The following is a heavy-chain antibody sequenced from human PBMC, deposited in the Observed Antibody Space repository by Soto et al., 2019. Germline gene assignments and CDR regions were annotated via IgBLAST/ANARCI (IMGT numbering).Heavy chain of an antibody. CDR3: ARGVLGPGDYYYGMDV. V-gene: IGHV3-13*01. CDR2: IGAASDT. Sequence: GVSLRLSCAASGFTFSNYDMHWVRQAPGEGLAWVSGIGAASDTYYPVSVQGRFTVSRDNAKKSLYLQMNSLRAGDTAVYYCARGVLGPGDYYYGMDVWGQGTTVTVSS. CDR1: GFTFSNYD. D-gene: IGHD7-27*01. J-gene: IGHJ6*02.